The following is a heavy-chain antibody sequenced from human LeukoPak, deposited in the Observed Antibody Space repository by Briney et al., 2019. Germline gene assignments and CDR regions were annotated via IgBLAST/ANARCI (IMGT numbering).Heavy chain of an antibody. V-gene: IGHV3-30*02. Sequence: PGGSLRLSCAASGFTFSSYGMHWVRQAPGKGLEWVAFIRPDGSNKYYADSAKGRFTISRDNSKNTLYLQMNSLRAEDTAVYYCAKAYGSGWYYYFDYWGQGTLVTVSS. CDR3: AKAYGSGWYYYFDY. D-gene: IGHD6-19*01. CDR1: GFTFSSYG. CDR2: IRPDGSNK. J-gene: IGHJ4*02.